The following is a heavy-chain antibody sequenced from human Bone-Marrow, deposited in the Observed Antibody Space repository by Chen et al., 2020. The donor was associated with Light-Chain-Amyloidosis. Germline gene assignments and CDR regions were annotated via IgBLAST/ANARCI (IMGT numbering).Heavy chain of an antibody. CDR3: ARGRSLAALRLYYYYMDV. Sequence: EVQLVASGGGVVRPGGSLRLSCAASGFTFDDYVMSWVRQAPGKGLEWVSGINWNGGSTGYADSVKGRFTISRDNAKNSLYLQMNSLRAEDTALYYCARGRSLAALRLYYYYMDVWGKGTTVTVSS. J-gene: IGHJ6*03. V-gene: IGHV3-20*04. CDR2: INWNGGST. D-gene: IGHD6-13*01. CDR1: GFTFDDYV.